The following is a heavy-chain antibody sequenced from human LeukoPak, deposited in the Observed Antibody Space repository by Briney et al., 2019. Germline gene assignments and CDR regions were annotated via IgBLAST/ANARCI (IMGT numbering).Heavy chain of an antibody. CDR1: GFTFSSYA. D-gene: IGHD5-18*01. J-gene: IGHJ4*02. CDR2: ISGSGGST. CDR3: ANTPSGYSYGCAEDY. V-gene: IGHV3-23*01. Sequence: GGSLRLSCAASGFTFSSYAMSCVRQAPGKGLEWVSAISGSGGSTYYADSVKRRFTISRDNSKNTLYLQMNSLRAEDTAVYYCANTPSGYSYGCAEDYWGQGTLVTVSS.